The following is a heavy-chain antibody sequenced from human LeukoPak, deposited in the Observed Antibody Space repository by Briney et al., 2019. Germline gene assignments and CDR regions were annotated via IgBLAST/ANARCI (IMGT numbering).Heavy chain of an antibody. CDR3: ARDGSTSSSY. CDR1: GGSFSGYY. V-gene: IGHV4-30-4*08. CDR2: IYYSGST. J-gene: IGHJ4*02. D-gene: IGHD2-2*01. Sequence: SETLSLTCAVYGGSFSGYYWSWIRQPPGKGLEWIGYIYYSGSTYYNPSLKSRVTISVDTSKNQFSLKLSSVTAADTAVYYCARDGSTSSSYWGQGTLVTVSS.